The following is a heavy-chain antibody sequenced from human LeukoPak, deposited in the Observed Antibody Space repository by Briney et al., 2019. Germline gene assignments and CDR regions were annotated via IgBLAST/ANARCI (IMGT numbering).Heavy chain of an antibody. CDR1: GDSINSGGSY. V-gene: IGHV4-31*03. CDR2: IYYSGST. D-gene: IGHD5-24*01. Sequence: PSQTLSLTCNVSGDSINSGGSYWSWIRQIPGKGLEWNGYIYYSGSTYYNPSLKGRVTISVDTTQTQFSLRLNSVTAADTAVYYCARGDGYFSDYWGQGVLVTVSS. J-gene: IGHJ4*02. CDR3: ARGDGYFSDY.